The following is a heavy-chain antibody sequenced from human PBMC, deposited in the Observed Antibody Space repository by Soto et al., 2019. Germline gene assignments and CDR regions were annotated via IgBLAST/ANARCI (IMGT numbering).Heavy chain of an antibody. D-gene: IGHD6-19*01. Sequence: QDQLVQSGGEVKKPGASVKVSCKASGYSFTNYGITWVRQAPGQGLEWMGWINAYNGNTNYAQKFQGRVTLTTDASTSTTYMELRRLRSDETDVYYCARDGGVASPVAGNTGYYYYMDVWGKGTTVTVSS. CDR2: INAYNGNT. CDR1: GYSFTNYG. CDR3: ARDGGVASPVAGNTGYYYYMDV. V-gene: IGHV1-18*01. J-gene: IGHJ6*03.